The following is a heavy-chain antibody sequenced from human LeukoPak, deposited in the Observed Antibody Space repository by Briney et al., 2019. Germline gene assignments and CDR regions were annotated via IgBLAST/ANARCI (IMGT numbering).Heavy chain of an antibody. CDR3: ARASDHYDTSGFYPLY. CDR2: IIPVLDVT. Sequence: ASVTVSCKASGGTFSNYAINWVRQAPGQGLEWMGRIIPVLDVTNYAQNFQGRVTITADKSTSTAYLELSSLRSEDTAVYYCARASDHYDTSGFYPLYWGQGTLVTVSS. V-gene: IGHV1-69*04. D-gene: IGHD3-22*01. J-gene: IGHJ4*02. CDR1: GGTFSNYA.